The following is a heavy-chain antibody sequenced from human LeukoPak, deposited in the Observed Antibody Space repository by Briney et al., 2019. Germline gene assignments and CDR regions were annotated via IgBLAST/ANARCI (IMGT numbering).Heavy chain of an antibody. V-gene: IGHV3-23*01. D-gene: IGHD6-13*01. CDR3: ASPRGIPEGAKGY. CDR2: VSTSGTGT. CDR1: GFTFSNYA. J-gene: IGHJ4*02. Sequence: GGSLRLSCAASGFTFSNYAMSWVRQAPGKGLEWVSAVSTSGTGTYYADSAKGRFTISRDNSKKTLYLQMNSLRAEDTAVYYCASPRGIPEGAKGYWGQGTLVTVSS.